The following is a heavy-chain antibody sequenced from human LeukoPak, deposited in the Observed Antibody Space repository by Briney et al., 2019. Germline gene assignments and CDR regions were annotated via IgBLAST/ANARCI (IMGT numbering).Heavy chain of an antibody. V-gene: IGHV5-10-1*01. D-gene: IGHD5-12*01. CDR3: ATSDIVATSFGD. CDR1: GYSFTSYW. J-gene: IGHJ4*02. CDR2: IDPSDSYT. Sequence: GESLKISCKGSGYSFTSYWISWVRQMPGKGLEWMGRIDPSDSYTNYSPSFQGHVTISADKSISTAYLQWSSLKASDTAMYYCATSDIVATSFGDWGQGTLVTVSP.